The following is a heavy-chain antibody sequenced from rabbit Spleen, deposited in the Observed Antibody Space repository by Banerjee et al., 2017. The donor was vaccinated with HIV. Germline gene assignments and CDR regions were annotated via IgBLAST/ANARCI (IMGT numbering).Heavy chain of an antibody. CDR3: ARDTGSSFSSYGMDL. Sequence: QQQLEESGGGLVKPGGTLTLTCTASGFSFSSNYYMCWVRQAPGKGLEWIGCIVTGSGSTWSANWAKGRFTGSKTSSTTVTLQMTSLTVADTATYFCARDTGSSFSSYGMDLWGPGTLVTVS. CDR1: GFSFSSNYY. J-gene: IGHJ6*01. D-gene: IGHD8-1*01. V-gene: IGHV1S45*01. CDR2: IVTGSGST.